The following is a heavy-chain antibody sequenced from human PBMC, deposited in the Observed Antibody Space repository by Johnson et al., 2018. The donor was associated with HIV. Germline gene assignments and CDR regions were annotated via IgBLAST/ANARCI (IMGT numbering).Heavy chain of an antibody. CDR2: SSSNGGST. D-gene: IGHD6-6*01. Sequence: VQLVESGGGLVQPGGSLRLSCAASGFTFSSYAMHWVRQAPGKGLEYVSASSSNGGSTYYANSVKGRFTISRDNSKNTLYLQMGSLRAEDMAVYYCARRKAPYDAVDIWGQGTMVTVSS. CDR3: ARRKAPYDAVDI. CDR1: GFTFSSYA. V-gene: IGHV3-64*01. J-gene: IGHJ3*02.